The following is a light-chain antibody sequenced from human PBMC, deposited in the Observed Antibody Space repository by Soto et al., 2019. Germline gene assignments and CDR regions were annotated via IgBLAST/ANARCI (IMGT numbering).Light chain of an antibody. CDR2: GAS. CDR1: QSVSINY. Sequence: EIVLTHSPGTLSLSPCERATLSCRASQSVSINYLAWYQQKPGQAPRLLIYGASNRATGIPDRFSGSGSGTDFTLTISRLEPEDFAVYYCQQYGSSGTFGQGTKVDI. J-gene: IGKJ1*01. V-gene: IGKV3-20*01. CDR3: QQYGSSGT.